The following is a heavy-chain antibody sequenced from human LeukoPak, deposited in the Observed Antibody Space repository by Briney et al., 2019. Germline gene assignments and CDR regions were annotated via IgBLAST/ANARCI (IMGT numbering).Heavy chain of an antibody. CDR3: AKASTYSGYGSFDY. V-gene: IGHV3-11*04. CDR1: GFTFSDYY. CDR2: ISSSGSTI. Sequence: SGGSLRLSCAASGFTFSDYYMSWIRQAPGKGLEWVSYISSSGSTIYYADSVKGRFTISRDNSKNTLYLQMNSLRAEDTAVYYCAKASTYSGYGSFDYWGQGTLVTVSS. D-gene: IGHD5-12*01. J-gene: IGHJ4*02.